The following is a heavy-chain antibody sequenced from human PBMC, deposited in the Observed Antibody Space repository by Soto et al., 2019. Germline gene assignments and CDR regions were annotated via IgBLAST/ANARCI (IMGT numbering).Heavy chain of an antibody. D-gene: IGHD6-13*01. CDR2: IYYSGST. CDR1: GGSFSGYY. Sequence: SETLSLTCAGYGGSFSGYYWTWIRQPPGTGLEWIGYIYYSGSTNYNPSLKSRVIISVDTSKNQFSLKLSSVTAADTAVYYCARRYSSSFDYWGQGTLVTVS. J-gene: IGHJ4*02. V-gene: IGHV4-59*12. CDR3: ARRYSSSFDY.